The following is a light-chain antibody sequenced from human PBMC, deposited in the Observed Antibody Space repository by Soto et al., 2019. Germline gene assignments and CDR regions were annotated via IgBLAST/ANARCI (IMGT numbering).Light chain of an antibody. Sequence: QSALTQPPSASGSPGQSVAISCTGTSRDVGGQNYVSWYQQYPGKAPKLIIYAVSNRPSGVPDRFSGSKSGNTASLTISGLRAEDEADYYCCSHAGNNNYVFGTGTKLTVL. CDR2: AVS. V-gene: IGLV2-8*01. CDR1: SRDVGGQNY. J-gene: IGLJ1*01. CDR3: CSHAGNNNYV.